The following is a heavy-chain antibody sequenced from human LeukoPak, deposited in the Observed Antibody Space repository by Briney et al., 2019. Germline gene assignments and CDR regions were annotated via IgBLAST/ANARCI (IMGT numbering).Heavy chain of an antibody. CDR3: ARRGWYFSGFDY. CDR2: IKQDGSEK. J-gene: IGHJ4*02. CDR1: GFTFSSYS. D-gene: IGHD2-15*01. Sequence: PGGSLRLSCAASGFTFSSYSMNWVRQAPGKGLEWVADIKQDGSEKYYVDSVKGRFTISRDNAKNSLYLQMNSLRAEDTAVYYCARRGWYFSGFDYWGQGTLVTVSS. V-gene: IGHV3-7*01.